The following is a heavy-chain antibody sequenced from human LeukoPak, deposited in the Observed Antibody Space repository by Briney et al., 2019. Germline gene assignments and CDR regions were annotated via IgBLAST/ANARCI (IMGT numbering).Heavy chain of an antibody. CDR2: ISSSSGAI. Sequence: TGGSLRLSCAASGLTFSSYSMNWVRQAPGKGLEWVSYISSSSGAIYYADSVKGRITISRDNAKNSLYLQMNSLRAEDTAVYYCASSIVADGTSPFDYWGQGTLVTVSS. CDR1: GLTFSSYS. D-gene: IGHD6-13*01. J-gene: IGHJ4*02. V-gene: IGHV3-48*04. CDR3: ASSIVADGTSPFDY.